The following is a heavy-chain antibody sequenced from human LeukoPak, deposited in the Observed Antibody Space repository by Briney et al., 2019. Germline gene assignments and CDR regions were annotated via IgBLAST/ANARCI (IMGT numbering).Heavy chain of an antibody. Sequence: TGGSLRLSCAASGFTFSDSAIHWVRQASGKGLEWVGRIRDKGYGHATAYAASVKGRFTLSRDDSRNTAYLQMNSLKTEGTALYYCTTPNEGNWFDPWGQGTLVTVSS. D-gene: IGHD2-8*01. CDR3: TTPNEGNWFDP. CDR1: GFTFSDSA. CDR2: IRDKGYGHAT. V-gene: IGHV3-73*01. J-gene: IGHJ5*02.